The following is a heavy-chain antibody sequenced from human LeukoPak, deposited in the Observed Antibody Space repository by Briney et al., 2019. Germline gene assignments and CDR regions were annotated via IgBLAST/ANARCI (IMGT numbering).Heavy chain of an antibody. CDR2: IWFDGRNK. V-gene: IGHV3-33*01. CDR1: GFTFSSYG. CDR3: ARDAMGGSGYDWFDP. Sequence: GESLRLSCAASGFTFSSYGMHWVRQAPGKGLEWVAVIWFDGRNKYYADSVKGRFVISRDNSKNTLFLQMNSLRAEDTAVYYCARDAMGGSGYDWFDPWGQGTLVTVSS. D-gene: IGHD3-22*01. J-gene: IGHJ5*02.